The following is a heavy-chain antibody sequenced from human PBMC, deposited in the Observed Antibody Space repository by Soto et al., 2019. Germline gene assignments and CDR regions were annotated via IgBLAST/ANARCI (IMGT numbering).Heavy chain of an antibody. D-gene: IGHD2-15*01. CDR3: ARDPGAASFDF. V-gene: IGHV1-18*01. Sequence: GASVKVSCKASGYTFTNYGISWVRQAPGEGLEWVGWINTSNDNKLYAQKLQGRLTLTTDTSTSTAYMDLTTLRSDGTAVYFCARDPGAASFDFWAQGTLVTVSS. CDR2: INTSNDNK. CDR1: GYTFTNYG. J-gene: IGHJ4*02.